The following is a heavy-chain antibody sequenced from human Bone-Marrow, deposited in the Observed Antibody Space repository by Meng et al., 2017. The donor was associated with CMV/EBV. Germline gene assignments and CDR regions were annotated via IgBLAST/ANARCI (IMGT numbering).Heavy chain of an antibody. CDR2: INHSGST. Sequence: SEPLSLTCAVYGGSFSGYYWSWIRQPPGKGLEWIGEINHSGSTNYNPSLKSRVTISVDTSKNQFSLKLSSVTAADTAVYYCARESSGSYYGMDVWGHGTKVTVSS. D-gene: IGHD6-19*01. V-gene: IGHV4-34*01. CDR1: GGSFSGYY. J-gene: IGHJ6*02. CDR3: ARESSGSYYGMDV.